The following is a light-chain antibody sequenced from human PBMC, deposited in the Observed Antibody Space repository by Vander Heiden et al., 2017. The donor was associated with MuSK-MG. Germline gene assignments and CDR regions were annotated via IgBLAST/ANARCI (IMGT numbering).Light chain of an antibody. J-gene: IGKJ1*01. V-gene: IGKV2-30*01. Sequence: VVMTHSPLSLPVTHVQPASISCRPCQSLVYSDGNTYLNWFQQRPGQSPRRLIYKVSNRDYGVPDRFSGSGAGTAFTLKISRVQAADVGVSYCRQGKHWPWTFGQGTKVEIK. CDR1: QSLVYSDGNTY. CDR2: KVS. CDR3: RQGKHWPWT.